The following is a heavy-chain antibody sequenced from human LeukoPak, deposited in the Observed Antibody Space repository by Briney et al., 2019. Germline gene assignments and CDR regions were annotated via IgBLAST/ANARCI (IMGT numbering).Heavy chain of an antibody. J-gene: IGHJ6*03. CDR1: GYTFTSYD. V-gene: IGHV1-8*01. CDR2: MNPNSGNT. Sequence: ASVKVSFTSSGYTFTSYDINWVRQAAGQGLEWMGWMNPNSGNTGYAQKCQGRVTITRDTSISTDYMELSGLTSEDTAVYYCARGVNYDFWSGSYYSYYYMEVWGKGTTVTVSS. CDR3: ARGVNYDFWSGSYYSYYYMEV. D-gene: IGHD3-3*01.